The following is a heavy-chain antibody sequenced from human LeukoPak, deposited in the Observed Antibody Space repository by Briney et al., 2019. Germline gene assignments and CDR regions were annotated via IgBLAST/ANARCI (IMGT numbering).Heavy chain of an antibody. Sequence: PSETLSLTCTVSGGSISSSSYYWGWIRQPPGKGLEWIGSIYYSGSTNYNPSLKSRVTISVDTSKNQFSLKLSSVTAADTAVYYCVRVSAVLWFGELFAAGWFDPWGQGTLVTVSS. CDR3: VRVSAVLWFGELFAAGWFDP. J-gene: IGHJ5*02. V-gene: IGHV4-39*07. CDR2: IYYSGST. CDR1: GGSISSSSYY. D-gene: IGHD3-10*01.